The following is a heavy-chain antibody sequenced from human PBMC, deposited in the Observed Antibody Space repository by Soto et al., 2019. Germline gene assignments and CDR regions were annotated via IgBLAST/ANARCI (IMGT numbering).Heavy chain of an antibody. D-gene: IGHD2-2*03. CDR1: GFTFSSYG. Sequence: QVQLVESGGGMVQPGRSLRLSCAASGFTFSSYGMHWVRQAPGKGLEWVAVISYDGSNKYYADSVKGRFTISRDNSKNTLYLQMNSLRAEDTAVYYCAKPGYCSSTSCYASGAFDIWGQGTMVTVSS. CDR3: AKPGYCSSTSCYASGAFDI. J-gene: IGHJ3*02. V-gene: IGHV3-30*18. CDR2: ISYDGSNK.